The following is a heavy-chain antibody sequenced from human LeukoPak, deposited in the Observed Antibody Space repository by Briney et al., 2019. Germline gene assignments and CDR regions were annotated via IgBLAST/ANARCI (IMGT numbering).Heavy chain of an antibody. CDR2: INPNSGGT. J-gene: IGHJ3*02. D-gene: IGHD1-26*01. Sequence: ASVKLSCKPSGYTFTRYFMHWVRQAPGHGLEWMGWINPNSGGTNYPQKFQDRVTMTRDTSISTAYMELSRLRSDDTAVYYCARGLRGIVGVPDAFDIWGQGTMVTVSS. CDR3: ARGLRGIVGVPDAFDI. CDR1: GYTFTRYF. V-gene: IGHV1-2*02.